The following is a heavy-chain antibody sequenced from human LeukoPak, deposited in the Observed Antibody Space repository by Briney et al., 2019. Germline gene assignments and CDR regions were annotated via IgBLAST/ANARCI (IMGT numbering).Heavy chain of an antibody. V-gene: IGHV3-23*01. J-gene: IGHJ4*02. CDR2: ISGSGGNT. Sequence: GGSLRLSCAASGFTFSSYAMSWVRQAPGKGLEWVSAISGSGGNTYYADSVKGRFTISRDSSKNTLYLQMNSLRAEDTAVYFCAKRSGWYGPFDYWGQGTLVPVSS. CDR3: AKRSGWYGPFDY. D-gene: IGHD6-13*01. CDR1: GFTFSSYA.